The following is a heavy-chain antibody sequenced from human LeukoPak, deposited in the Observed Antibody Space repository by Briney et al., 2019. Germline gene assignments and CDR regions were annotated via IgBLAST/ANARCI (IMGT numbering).Heavy chain of an antibody. V-gene: IGHV4-59*01. D-gene: IGHD6-6*01. Sequence: SETLSLTCTVSGGSISSYYWSWIRQPPGKGLEWIGYIYYSGSTNYNPSLKSRVTISVDTSKNQFSLKLSSVTAADTAVYYCARGAARPDYWGQGTLITVSS. CDR1: GGSISSYY. CDR2: IYYSGST. CDR3: ARGAARPDY. J-gene: IGHJ4*02.